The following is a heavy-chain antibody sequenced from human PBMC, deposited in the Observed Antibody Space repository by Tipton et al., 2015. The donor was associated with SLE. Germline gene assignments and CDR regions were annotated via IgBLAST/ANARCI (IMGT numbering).Heavy chain of an antibody. J-gene: IGHJ6*02. V-gene: IGHV4-34*01. CDR2: ISHDGGA. CDR3: ARDGGQRVISGTYDFYYYGLDV. D-gene: IGHD6-13*01. CDR1: DGSLSGYY. Sequence: TLSLTCTVFDGSLSGYYWAWLRQSPGKGLEWIGEISHDGGANYNPSLESQGTISLETSKNQFSLKLTSVTAADTAVYYCARDGGQRVISGTYDFYYYGLDVWGQGTTVTVSS.